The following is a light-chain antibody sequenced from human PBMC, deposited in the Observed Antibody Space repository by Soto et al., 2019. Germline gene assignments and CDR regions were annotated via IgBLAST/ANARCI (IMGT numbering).Light chain of an antibody. V-gene: IGLV1-47*01. CDR3: AAWDDTLSGVL. Sequence: QSVLTQPPSASGAPGQRVTISCSGSSSNIESNYVYWYQQLPGTAPKLLIYRNNQRRSGVPDRFSGSKSGTSASLAISGLRSEDEADYYCAAWDDTLSGVLFGGGTKLTVL. J-gene: IGLJ2*01. CDR2: RNN. CDR1: SSNIESNY.